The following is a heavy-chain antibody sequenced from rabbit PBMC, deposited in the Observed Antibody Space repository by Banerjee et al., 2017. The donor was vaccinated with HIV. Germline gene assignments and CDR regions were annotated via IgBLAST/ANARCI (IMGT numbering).Heavy chain of an antibody. CDR1: GIDFSSDYY. V-gene: IGHV1S45*01. J-gene: IGHJ4*01. D-gene: IGHD4-2*01. CDR2: IYTGDGST. CDR3: ARWLIVDDYFNL. Sequence: QEQLEESGGGLVKPGGTLTLTCKASGIDFSSDYYMCWVRQAPGKGLEWIACIYTGDGSTYYASWAKGRFTISRTSSTTVTLQMTSLTAADTATYFCARWLIVDDYFNLWGQGTLVTVS.